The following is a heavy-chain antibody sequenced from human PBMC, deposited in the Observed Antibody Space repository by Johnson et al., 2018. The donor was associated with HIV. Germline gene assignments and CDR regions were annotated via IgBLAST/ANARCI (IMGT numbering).Heavy chain of an antibody. J-gene: IGHJ3*02. CDR1: GFTFSSYG. Sequence: VQLVESGGGVVQPGGSLRLSCAASGFTFSSYGMHWVRQAPGKGLEWVPGINWNGGSTGYADYVKVRFTISRDNAKNSLYLQMNSLRVEETALYYCTRDGLDAFDMWGQGTMVTVSS. CDR3: TRDGLDAFDM. V-gene: IGHV3-20*04. CDR2: INWNGGST.